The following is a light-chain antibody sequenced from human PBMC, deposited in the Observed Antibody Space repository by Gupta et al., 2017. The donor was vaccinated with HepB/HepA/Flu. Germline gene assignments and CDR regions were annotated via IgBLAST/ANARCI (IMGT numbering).Light chain of an antibody. CDR3: QTWGTDMPV. V-gene: IGLV4-69*01. J-gene: IGLJ3*02. CDR2: VSIDGSH. CDR1: SGHSSYA. Sequence: QLVLPQSPSASASLGTSVKLTCTLSSGHSSYAIAWHQQQPEKGPRYLMKVSIDGSHTKGDGIPDRFSGSSSGAERYLTISSLQSEDEADYYCQTWGTDMPVFGGGTKLTVL.